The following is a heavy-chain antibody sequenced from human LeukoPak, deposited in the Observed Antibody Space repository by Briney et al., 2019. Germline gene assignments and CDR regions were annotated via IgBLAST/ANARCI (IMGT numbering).Heavy chain of an antibody. CDR2: INRKSGVT. J-gene: IGHJ4*02. Sequence: GASVKVSCKASAYTLSGYDMHWVRQAPGQGLEWMGWINRKSGVTNYAQKVQGRVTMTWDTSMNTTYMELSRLRADDTAVYYCARRTAMAGSPDYYFDYWGQGTLVTVSS. CDR1: AYTLSGYD. D-gene: IGHD6-19*01. CDR3: ARRTAMAGSPDYYFDY. V-gene: IGHV1-2*02.